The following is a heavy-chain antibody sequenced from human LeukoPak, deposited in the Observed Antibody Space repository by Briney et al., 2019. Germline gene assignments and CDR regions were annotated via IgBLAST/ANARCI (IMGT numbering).Heavy chain of an antibody. CDR1: GGSISSSSYY. CDR2: IYYSGST. D-gene: IGHD6-13*01. J-gene: IGHJ4*02. CDR3: ASSVIAAFDY. Sequence: SETLSLTCTVSGGSISSSSYYWGWIRQPPGKGLEWIGSIYYSGSTNYNPSLKSRVTISVDTSKNQFSLKLSSVTAADTAVYYCASSVIAAFDYWGQGTLVTVSS. V-gene: IGHV4-39*07.